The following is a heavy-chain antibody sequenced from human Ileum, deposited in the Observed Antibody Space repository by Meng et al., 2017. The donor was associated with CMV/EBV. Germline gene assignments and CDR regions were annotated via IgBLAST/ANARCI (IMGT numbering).Heavy chain of an antibody. D-gene: IGHD2-2*01. V-gene: IGHV1-2*02. CDR3: ARSHGSSQRGLGY. CDR2: INPNSGGT. CDR1: GYTFTGYY. J-gene: IGHJ4*02. Sequence: CKASGYTFTGYYMHWVRQAPGQGLEWMGWINPNSGGTNYAQKFQGRVTMTRDTSISTAYMELSRLRSDDTAVYYCARSHGSSQRGLGYWGQGTLVTVSS.